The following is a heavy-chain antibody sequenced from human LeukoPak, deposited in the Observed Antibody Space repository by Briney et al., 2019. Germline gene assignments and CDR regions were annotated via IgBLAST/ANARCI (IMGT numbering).Heavy chain of an antibody. CDR2: INPDGSEK. CDR1: GFTFSSYW. D-gene: IGHD3-10*01. CDR3: ARGHYFSIY. Sequence: GGSLRLSCTASGFTFSSYWMTWVRQDPGKGLEWVANINPDGSEKDYVGSVKGRFTISRDNAKNSLDLQMSNLRAEDTAVYFCARGHYFSIYWGLGTLVTVSS. J-gene: IGHJ4*02. V-gene: IGHV3-7*02.